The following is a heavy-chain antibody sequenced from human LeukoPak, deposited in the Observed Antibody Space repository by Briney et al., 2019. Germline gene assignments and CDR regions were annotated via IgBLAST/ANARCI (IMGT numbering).Heavy chain of an antibody. Sequence: ASVKVSCKASGGTFSSYAINWVRQATGQGLEWMGWMNPNSGNTGYAQKFQGRVTMTRNTSISTAYMELSSLRSEDTAVYYCARVAVYYGSGSYDPDYWGQGTLVTVSS. CDR3: ARVAVYYGSGSYDPDY. CDR1: GGTFSSYA. V-gene: IGHV1-8*02. CDR2: MNPNSGNT. J-gene: IGHJ4*02. D-gene: IGHD3-10*01.